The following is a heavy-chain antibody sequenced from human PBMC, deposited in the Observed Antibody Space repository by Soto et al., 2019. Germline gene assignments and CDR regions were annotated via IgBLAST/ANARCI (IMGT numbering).Heavy chain of an antibody. D-gene: IGHD1-1*01. J-gene: IGHJ5*02. V-gene: IGHV3-7*01. CDR3: ARDSNKERRYNWFDP. CDR2: IKQDGSEK. CDR1: GFTFSSYW. Sequence: PGGSLRLSCAASGFTFSSYWMSWVRQAPGKGLEWVANIKQDGSEKYYVDSVKGRFTISRDNAKNSLYLQMNSLRAEDTAVYYCARDSNKERRYNWFDPWGQGTLVTVSS.